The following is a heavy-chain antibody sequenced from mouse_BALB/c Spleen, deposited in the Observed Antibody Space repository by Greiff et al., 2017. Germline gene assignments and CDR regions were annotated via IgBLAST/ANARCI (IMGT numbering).Heavy chain of an antibody. Sequence: VQLQESGAELVRPGVSVKISCKGSGYTFTDYAMHWVKQSHAKSLEWIGVISTYYGDASYNQKFKGKATMTVDKSSSTAYMELARLTSEDSAIYYCARGGAYGYGFDYWGQGTTLTVSS. V-gene: IGHV1S137*01. CDR2: ISTYYGDA. J-gene: IGHJ2*01. CDR3: ARGGAYGYGFDY. CDR1: GYTFTDYA. D-gene: IGHD2-2*01.